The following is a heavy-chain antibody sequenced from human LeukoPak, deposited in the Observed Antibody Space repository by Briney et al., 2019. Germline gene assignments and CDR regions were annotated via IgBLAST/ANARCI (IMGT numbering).Heavy chain of an antibody. CDR3: ASDSGGSPVGAFDI. J-gene: IGHJ3*02. D-gene: IGHD2-15*01. CDR1: GGTFSSYA. Sequence: SVKVTCKASGGTFSSYAISWVRQAPGQGLEWMGRIIPILGIANYAQKFQGRVTITADKSTSTAYMELSSLRSEDTAVYYCASDSGGSPVGAFDIWGQGTMVTVSS. V-gene: IGHV1-69*04. CDR2: IIPILGIA.